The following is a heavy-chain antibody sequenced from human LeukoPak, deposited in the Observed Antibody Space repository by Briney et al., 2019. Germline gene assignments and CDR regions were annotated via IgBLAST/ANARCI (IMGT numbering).Heavy chain of an antibody. CDR3: AKPNSGSYVRNAFDI. Sequence: GGSLRLSCAASGFHFSTYAMSWVRQAPGKGLEWVSGISGGGDRTYYAESVKGRFTISRDNSKNTLYLQMNSLRAEDTAVYYCAKPNSGSYVRNAFDIWGQGTMVTVSS. J-gene: IGHJ3*02. CDR1: GFHFSTYA. V-gene: IGHV3-23*01. D-gene: IGHD1-26*01. CDR2: ISGGGDRT.